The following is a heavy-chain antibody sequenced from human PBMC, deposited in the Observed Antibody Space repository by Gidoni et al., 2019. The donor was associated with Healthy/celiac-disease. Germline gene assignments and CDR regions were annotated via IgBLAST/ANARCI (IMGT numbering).Heavy chain of an antibody. Sequence: QVTLKESGPALVKPTQTLTLTCTFSGFSLSTSGMRVSWIRQPPGKALAWLARMDWDDDKFYRTSLKTRLIIAKDTSKNQVVLTMTNMDPVDTATYYGERDPEWVRGVTLFDYWGQGTLVTVSS. CDR1: GFSLSTSGMR. V-gene: IGHV2-70*04. J-gene: IGHJ4*02. CDR3: ERDPEWVRGVTLFDY. D-gene: IGHD3-10*01. CDR2: MDWDDDK.